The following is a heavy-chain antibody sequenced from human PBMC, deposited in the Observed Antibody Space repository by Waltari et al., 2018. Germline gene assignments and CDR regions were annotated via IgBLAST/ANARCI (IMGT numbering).Heavy chain of an antibody. D-gene: IGHD5-12*01. J-gene: IGHJ4*02. Sequence: QVQLQQWGAGLLKPSETLSLTCAVYGGSFSGYFWSWIPQPPRKGLEWIGEINHSGSTNYNPSLKSRVTISVDTSKNQFSLKLSSVTAADTAVYYCARDRVDIVATRPLYYFDYWGQGTLVTVSS. CDR3: ARDRVDIVATRPLYYFDY. CDR1: GGSFSGYF. CDR2: INHSGST. V-gene: IGHV4-34*01.